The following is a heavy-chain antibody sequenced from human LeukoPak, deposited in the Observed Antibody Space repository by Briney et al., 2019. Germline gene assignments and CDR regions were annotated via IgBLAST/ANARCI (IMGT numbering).Heavy chain of an antibody. CDR3: AKVGVGYCSSTSCYEDESDYYYYMDV. CDR2: IRSKAYGGTT. J-gene: IGHJ6*03. V-gene: IGHV3-49*03. Sequence: GGSLRLSCTASGFTFGDYAMSWFRQAPGKGLEWVGFIRSKAYGGTTEYAASVKGRFTISRDDSKSIAYLQMNSLRAEDTAVHYCAKVGVGYCSSTSCYEDESDYYYYMDVWGKGTTVTISS. CDR1: GFTFGDYA. D-gene: IGHD2-2*01.